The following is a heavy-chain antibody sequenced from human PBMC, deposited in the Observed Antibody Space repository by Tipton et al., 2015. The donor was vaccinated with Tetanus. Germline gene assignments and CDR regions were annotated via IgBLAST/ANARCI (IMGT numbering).Heavy chain of an antibody. V-gene: IGHV3-30-3*01. CDR3: ARGGGSAVPAEAVPDY. Sequence: SLRLSCAASGFTFSSYAMHWVRQAPGKGLEWVAVISYDGSNKYYADSVKGRFTISRDNSKNTLYLQMNSLRAEDTAVYYCARGGGSAVPAEAVPDYWGQGTLVTVSS. CDR1: GFTFSSYA. D-gene: IGHD3-16*01. J-gene: IGHJ4*02. CDR2: ISYDGSNK.